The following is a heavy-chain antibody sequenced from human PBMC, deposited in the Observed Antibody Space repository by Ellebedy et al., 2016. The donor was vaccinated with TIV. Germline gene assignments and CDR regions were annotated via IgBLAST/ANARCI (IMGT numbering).Heavy chain of an antibody. Sequence: GESLKISCKGSGYSFTSYWISWVRQMPGKGLEWMGRIDPSDSYTNYSPSFQGHVTISADKSISTAYLQWSSLKASDTAMYYCARQGSYYDSSGYYPLDYYGMDVWGQGTTVTVSS. CDR2: IDPSDSYT. CDR1: GYSFTSYW. D-gene: IGHD3-22*01. J-gene: IGHJ6*02. V-gene: IGHV5-10-1*01. CDR3: ARQGSYYDSSGYYPLDYYGMDV.